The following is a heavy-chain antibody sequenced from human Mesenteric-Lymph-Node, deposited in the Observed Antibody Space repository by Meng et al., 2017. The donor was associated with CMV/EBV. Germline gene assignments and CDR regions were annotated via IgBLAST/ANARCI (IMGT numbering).Heavy chain of an antibody. CDR1: GFPFSSLW. CDR3: ARDFTNGVQPFDY. V-gene: IGHV3-74*01. J-gene: IGHJ4*02. Sequence: AAAGFPFSSLWMHWVRQTPGKGLVWVARINSDGTRTDYAGSVKGRFTISRDNAKNSLYLQMNSLRAEDTAVYYCARDFTNGVQPFDYWGQGTLVTVSS. CDR2: INSDGTRT. D-gene: IGHD2-8*01.